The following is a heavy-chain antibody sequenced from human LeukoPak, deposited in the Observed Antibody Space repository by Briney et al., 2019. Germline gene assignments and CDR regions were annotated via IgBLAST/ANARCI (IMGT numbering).Heavy chain of an antibody. D-gene: IGHD6-13*01. CDR3: AKERYSSSSLFAVTPFDY. V-gene: IGHV3-30*02. J-gene: IGHJ4*02. CDR1: EFTFSSYG. Sequence: GGSLRLSCVASEFTFSSYGMHWVRQAPGKGLEWVAYIRYDGSDRYYADSVKGRFTISRDNSKNTLYLQMNSLRVEDTAVYYCAKERYSSSSLFAVTPFDYWGQGTRITVPS. CDR2: IRYDGSDR.